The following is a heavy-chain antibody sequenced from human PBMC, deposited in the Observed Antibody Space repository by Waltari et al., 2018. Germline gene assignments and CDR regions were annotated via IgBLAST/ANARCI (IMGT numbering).Heavy chain of an antibody. J-gene: IGHJ4*02. V-gene: IGHV4-61*02. CDR1: GGSIRSGSSY. Sequence: QVQLQEPGPALVKPSQTLSLPCTVSGGSIRSGSSYWRWIRQPAGKGLAWLGRIYTSGSTNYNPSLKSRVTISVDTSKNQFSLKLSSVTAADTAVYYCARGAKSIAAPRFDYWGQGTLVTVSS. CDR3: ARGAKSIAAPRFDY. CDR2: IYTSGST. D-gene: IGHD6-6*01.